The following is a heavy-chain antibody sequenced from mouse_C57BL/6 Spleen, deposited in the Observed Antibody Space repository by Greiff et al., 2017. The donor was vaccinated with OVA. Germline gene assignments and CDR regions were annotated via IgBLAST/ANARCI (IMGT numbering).Heavy chain of an antibody. CDR2: ISNGGGST. D-gene: IGHD1-1*01. V-gene: IGHV5-12*01. CDR1: GFTFSDYY. J-gene: IGHJ1*03. CDR3: ARHRGSRPYWYFDD. Sequence: EVKLVESGGGLVQPGGSLKLSCAASGFTFSDYYMYWVRQTPEKRLEWVAYISNGGGSTYYPDTVQGRFTLSRDNAKNTLYLQMSRLTSEDTAMYYGARHRGSRPYWYFDDWGTGTTVTVSS.